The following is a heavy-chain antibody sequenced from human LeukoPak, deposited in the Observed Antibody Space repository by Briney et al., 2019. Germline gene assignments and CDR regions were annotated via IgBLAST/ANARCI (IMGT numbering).Heavy chain of an antibody. CDR2: IYYSGST. CDR1: GGSISSSSYY. V-gene: IGHV4-39*01. CDR3: ARGGGLLVHAYGFFDY. D-gene: IGHD2-8*01. Sequence: SETLSLTCTVSGGSISSSSYYWGWIRQPPGKGLEWIGSIYYSGSTYYDPSLKSRVTISVDTSKNQFSLKLSSVTAADTAVYYCARGGGLLVHAYGFFDYWGQGTLVTISS. J-gene: IGHJ4*02.